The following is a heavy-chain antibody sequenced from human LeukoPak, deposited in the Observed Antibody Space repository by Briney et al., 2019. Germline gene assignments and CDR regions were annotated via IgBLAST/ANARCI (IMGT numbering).Heavy chain of an antibody. CDR3: ARDDMVRGGGMDV. CDR2: IVGSGGTT. CDR1: GFTFSSYA. D-gene: IGHD3-10*01. Sequence: GGSLRLSCAASGFTFSSYAMSWVRQAPGKGLDWVSVIVGSGGTTYYADSVKGRFTISRDNSKNTLYLQMNSLRAEDTVVYYCARDDMVRGGGMDVWGQGTTVTVSS. J-gene: IGHJ6*02. V-gene: IGHV3-23*01.